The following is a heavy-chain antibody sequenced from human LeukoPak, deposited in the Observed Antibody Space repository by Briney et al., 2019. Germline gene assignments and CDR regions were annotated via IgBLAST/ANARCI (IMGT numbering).Heavy chain of an antibody. CDR2: IIPIFGTA. Sequence: ASMKVSCKASGGTFSSYAISWVRQAPGQGLEWMGGIIPIFGTANYAQKFQGRVTITTDESTSTAYMELSSLRSEDTAVYYCARDRGGLEWSIDAFDIWGQGTMVTVSS. CDR3: ARDRGGLEWSIDAFDI. V-gene: IGHV1-69*05. D-gene: IGHD3-3*01. CDR1: GGTFSSYA. J-gene: IGHJ3*02.